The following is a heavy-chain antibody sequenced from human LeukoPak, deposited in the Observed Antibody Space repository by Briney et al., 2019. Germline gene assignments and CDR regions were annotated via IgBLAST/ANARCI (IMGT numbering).Heavy chain of an antibody. D-gene: IGHD3-10*01. CDR1: GFTFSSYA. J-gene: IGHJ4*02. CDR3: AKKALLWFGELLTGRIDY. Sequence: GGSLRLSCAASGFTFSSYAMSWVRQAPGKGLEWVSAISGSGGSTYYADSVKGRFTISRDNSKNTLYLQMNSLRAEGTAVYYCAKKALLWFGELLTGRIDYWGQGTLVTVSS. CDR2: ISGSGGST. V-gene: IGHV3-23*01.